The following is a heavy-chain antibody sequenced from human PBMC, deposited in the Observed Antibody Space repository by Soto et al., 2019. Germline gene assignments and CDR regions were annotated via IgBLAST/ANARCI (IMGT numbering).Heavy chain of an antibody. CDR3: ARVGYDFWSGILGWFDP. CDR1: GYTFTSYG. Sequence: ASVKVSCKASGYTFTSYGISWVRQAPGQGLEWMGWISAYNGNTNYAQKLQGRVTMTTDTSTSTAYMELRSLRSDDTAVYYCARVGYDFWSGILGWFDPWGQGTLVTSPQ. J-gene: IGHJ5*02. V-gene: IGHV1-18*01. CDR2: ISAYNGNT. D-gene: IGHD3-3*01.